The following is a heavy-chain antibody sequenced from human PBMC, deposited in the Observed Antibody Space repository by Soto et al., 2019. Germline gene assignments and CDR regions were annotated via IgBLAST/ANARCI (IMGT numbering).Heavy chain of an antibody. CDR2: INHSGST. Sequence: SETLSLTCAVYGGSFSGYYWSWIRQPPGKGLEWIGEINHSGSTNYNPSLKSRVTISVDTSKNQFSLKLSSVTAADTAVYYCASGGATTLDYWGQGTLVTVSS. D-gene: IGHD1-26*01. CDR3: ASGGATTLDY. V-gene: IGHV4-34*01. J-gene: IGHJ4*02. CDR1: GGSFSGYY.